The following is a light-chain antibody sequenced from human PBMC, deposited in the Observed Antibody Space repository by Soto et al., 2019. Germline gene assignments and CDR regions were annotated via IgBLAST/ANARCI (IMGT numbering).Light chain of an antibody. V-gene: IGKV3-20*01. J-gene: IGKJ4*01. CDR2: GAS. CDR3: QQYGSSPALT. CDR1: KSVSSSY. Sequence: EIVLTQSPGTLSLSPGERATLSCRASKSVSSSYLAWYQQKPGQAPRLLIYGASSRATCIPDRFSGSGSGTDFTLTISRLEPEDFAVYYCQQYGSSPALTFGGGTKVEIK.